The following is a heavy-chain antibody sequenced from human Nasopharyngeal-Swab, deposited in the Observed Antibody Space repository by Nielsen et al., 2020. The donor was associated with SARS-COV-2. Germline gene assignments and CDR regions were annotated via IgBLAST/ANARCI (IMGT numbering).Heavy chain of an antibody. CDR3: ARQGTRCSGGSCYWDAVDI. V-gene: IGHV4-39*01. CDR2: IYYSGST. Sequence: WIRQPPGKGLEWIGSIYYSGSTYYNPSLKSRVTISVGTSKNQFSLKLSSVTAADTAVYYCARQGTRCSGGSCYWDAVDIWGQGTMVTVSS. J-gene: IGHJ3*02. D-gene: IGHD2-15*01.